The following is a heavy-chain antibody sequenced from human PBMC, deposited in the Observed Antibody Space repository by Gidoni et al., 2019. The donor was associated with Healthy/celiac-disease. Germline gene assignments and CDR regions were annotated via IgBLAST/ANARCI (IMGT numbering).Heavy chain of an antibody. Sequence: QVQLVESGGGVVQPGRSLRLSCPASGFTFSSYGMHWVRQAPGKGLEWVAVISYDGSNKYYADSVKGRFTISRDNSKNTLYLQMNSLRAEDTAVYYCARVGGQLLPGNDYWGQGTLVTVSS. CDR3: ARVGGQLLPGNDY. J-gene: IGHJ4*02. CDR2: ISYDGSNK. V-gene: IGHV3-30*03. CDR1: GFTFSSYG. D-gene: IGHD1-26*01.